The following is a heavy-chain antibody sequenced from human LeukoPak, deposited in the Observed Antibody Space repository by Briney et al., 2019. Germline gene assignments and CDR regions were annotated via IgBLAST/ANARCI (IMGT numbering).Heavy chain of an antibody. CDR2: ISTSGDNT. V-gene: IGHV3-23*01. CDR1: GFTFSSYA. D-gene: IGHD3-16*01. Sequence: GGSLRLSCAASGFTFSSYAMTWVRQAPGKGLEWVSAISTSGDNTYYADSVKGRFTISRDNSKNTLYLQMNSLRAEDTAVYYCAKLGDYYYYYGMDVWGQGTTVTVSS. J-gene: IGHJ6*02. CDR3: AKLGDYYYYYGMDV.